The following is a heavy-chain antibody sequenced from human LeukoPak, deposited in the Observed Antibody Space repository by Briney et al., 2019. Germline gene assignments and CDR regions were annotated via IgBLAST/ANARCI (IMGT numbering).Heavy chain of an antibody. CDR1: GFTFSSYA. CDR2: ISGSGGST. J-gene: IGHJ5*02. Sequence: PGGSLRLSCAASGFTFSSYAMSWVRQAPGKGLEWVSAISGSGGSTYYADSVKGRFTISRDNSKNTLYLQMNSLRAEDTAVYYCAKSRYSSSWLKWFDPWGQGTLVTVSS. V-gene: IGHV3-23*01. D-gene: IGHD6-13*01. CDR3: AKSRYSSSWLKWFDP.